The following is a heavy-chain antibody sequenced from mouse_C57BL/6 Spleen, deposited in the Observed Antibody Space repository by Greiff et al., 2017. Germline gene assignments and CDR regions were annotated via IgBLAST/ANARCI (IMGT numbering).Heavy chain of an antibody. CDR3: ARIRDWFAY. J-gene: IGHJ3*01. CDR1: GYTFTSYW. Sequence: QVQLKQPGAELVRPGSSVKLSCKASGYTFTSYWMDWVKQRPGQGLEWIGNIYPSDNETHYNQKFKDKATLTVDKSSSTAYMQLSSLTSEDSAVYYCARIRDWFAYWGQGTLVTVSA. V-gene: IGHV1-61*01. CDR2: IYPSDNET.